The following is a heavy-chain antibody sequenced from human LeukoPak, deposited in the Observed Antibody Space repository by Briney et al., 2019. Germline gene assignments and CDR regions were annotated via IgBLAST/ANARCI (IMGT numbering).Heavy chain of an antibody. J-gene: IGHJ4*02. Sequence: PGGSLRLSCAASGFTFSSYSMNWVRQAPGKGLEWVSAISGSGGSTYYADSVKGRFTISRDNSKNTLYLQMNSLRAEDTAVYYCAKETEMATMEGLLYFDYWGQGTLVTVSS. D-gene: IGHD5-24*01. CDR1: GFTFSSYS. CDR3: AKETEMATMEGLLYFDY. V-gene: IGHV3-23*01. CDR2: ISGSGGST.